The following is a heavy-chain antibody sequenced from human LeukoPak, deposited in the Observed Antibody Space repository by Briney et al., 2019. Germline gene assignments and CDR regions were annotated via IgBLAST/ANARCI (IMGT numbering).Heavy chain of an antibody. J-gene: IGHJ6*02. CDR3: ARGWGSRDYYYYYGMDV. CDR1: GGSFSGYY. Sequence: SETLSLTCAVYGGSFSGYYWSWICQPPGKGLEWIGEINHSGSTNYNPSLKSRVTISVDTSKNQFSLKLSSVTAADTAVYYCARGWGSRDYYYYYGMDVWGQGTTVTVSS. CDR2: INHSGST. V-gene: IGHV4-34*01. D-gene: IGHD7-27*01.